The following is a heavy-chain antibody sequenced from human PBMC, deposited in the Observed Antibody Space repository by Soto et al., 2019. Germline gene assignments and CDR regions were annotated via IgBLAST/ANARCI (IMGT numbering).Heavy chain of an antibody. D-gene: IGHD2-2*01. J-gene: IGHJ4*02. Sequence: GASVKVSCKASGYTFTSYGISWVRQAPGQGLEWMGWISAYNGNTNYAQKLQGRVTMTTDTSTSTAYMELRSLRSDDTAVYYCARDIVVVPAAMPPRSVNFDYWGQGTLVTVSS. CDR1: GYTFTSYG. CDR3: ARDIVVVPAAMPPRSVNFDY. CDR2: ISAYNGNT. V-gene: IGHV1-18*01.